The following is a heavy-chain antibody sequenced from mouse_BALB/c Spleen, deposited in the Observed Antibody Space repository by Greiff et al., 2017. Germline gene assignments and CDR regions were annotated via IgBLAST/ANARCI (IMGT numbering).Heavy chain of an antibody. CDR3: ASYDYDGDYYAMDY. CDR1: GFTFSSYG. Sequence: EVHLVESGGDLVKPGGSLKLSCAASGFTFSSYGMSWVRQTPDKRLEWVATISSGGSYTYYPDSVKGRFTISRDNAKNTLYLQMSSLKSEDTAMYYCASYDYDGDYYAMDYWGQGTSVTVSS. D-gene: IGHD2-4*01. CDR2: ISSGGSYT. V-gene: IGHV5-6*01. J-gene: IGHJ4*01.